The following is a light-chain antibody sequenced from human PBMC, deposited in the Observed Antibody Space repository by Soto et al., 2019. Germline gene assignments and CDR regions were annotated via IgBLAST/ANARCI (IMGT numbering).Light chain of an antibody. CDR2: GAS. V-gene: IGKV3-20*01. CDR3: QQYWGSSWT. CDR1: QSVSTTY. J-gene: IGKJ1*01. Sequence: EIGLTQSPRTLSLSPGDRATLSCRASQSVSTTYLAWYQQKFGQAPRLLVYGASSRATGIPDRFSGSGSGTDFTLTISRLEPEDFAGYYCQQYWGSSWTFGQGTKVEIK.